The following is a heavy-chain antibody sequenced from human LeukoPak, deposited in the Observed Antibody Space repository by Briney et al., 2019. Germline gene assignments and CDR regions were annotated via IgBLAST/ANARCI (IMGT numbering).Heavy chain of an antibody. Sequence: GGSLRLACVASGFSFSTYSMDWVRQAPGKGLEYVSAISNNGDSTNYANSVRGRFTISRDNSKNTLYLQMRSLRVEDMAVYYCTREGSVAAFGPRRPFDYWGQGTLVTVSS. CDR3: TREGSVAAFGPRRPFDY. V-gene: IGHV3-64*01. J-gene: IGHJ4*02. CDR1: GFSFSTYS. CDR2: ISNNGDST. D-gene: IGHD3-16*01.